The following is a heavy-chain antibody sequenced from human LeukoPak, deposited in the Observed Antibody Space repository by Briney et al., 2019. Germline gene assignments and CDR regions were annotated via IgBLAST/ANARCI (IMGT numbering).Heavy chain of an antibody. J-gene: IGHJ6*04. Sequence: ASVKVSCKASGGTFSSYAISWVRQASGQGLEWMGGIIPIFGTANYAQKFQGRVTITADESTSTAYMELSSLRSEDTAVYYCASDILTGNYYYYGMDVWGKGTTVTVSS. V-gene: IGHV1-69*13. CDR3: ASDILTGNYYYYGMDV. CDR1: GGTFSSYA. CDR2: IIPIFGTA. D-gene: IGHD3-9*01.